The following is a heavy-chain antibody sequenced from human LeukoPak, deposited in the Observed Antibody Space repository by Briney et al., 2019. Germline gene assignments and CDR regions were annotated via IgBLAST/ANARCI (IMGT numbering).Heavy chain of an antibody. J-gene: IGHJ3*02. V-gene: IGHV3-23*01. Sequence: PGGSLRLSCAASGFTFSSYAMSWVRRAPGKGLEWVSAISGSGGSTYYADSVKGRFTISRDNSKNTLYLQMNSLRAEDTAVYYCAKVRLYSSSWYPDAFDIWGQGTMVTVSS. CDR3: AKVRLYSSSWYPDAFDI. CDR2: ISGSGGST. D-gene: IGHD6-13*01. CDR1: GFTFSSYA.